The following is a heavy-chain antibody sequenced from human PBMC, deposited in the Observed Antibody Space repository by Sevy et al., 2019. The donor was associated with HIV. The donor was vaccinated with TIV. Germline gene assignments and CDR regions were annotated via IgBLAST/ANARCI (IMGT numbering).Heavy chain of an antibody. CDR3: AREYCSTTSCAYYYGMDV. CDR1: GFIVSSNY. D-gene: IGHD2-2*01. J-gene: IGHJ6*02. Sequence: GGSLRLSCVASGFIVSSNYMSWIRQAPGKGLEWISVLYSGSSTYYADSVKGRFTISRINSKNTWYLQMNSLRAEDTAVYYCAREYCSTTSCAYYYGMDVWGQGTTVTVSS. V-gene: IGHV3-53*01. CDR2: LYSGSST.